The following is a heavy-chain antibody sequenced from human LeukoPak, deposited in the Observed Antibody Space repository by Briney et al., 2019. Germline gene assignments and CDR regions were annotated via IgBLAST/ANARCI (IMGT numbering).Heavy chain of an antibody. D-gene: IGHD3-10*01. J-gene: IGHJ3*02. V-gene: IGHV1-2*02. Sequence: ASVKVSCKASGYTFTGYYMHWVRQAPGQGLEWMGWINPNSGGTNYAQKFQGRVTMTRDTSISTAYMELSRLRSDDTAVYYCARVWEWFGEPHAFDIWGQGTMVTVSS. CDR3: ARVWEWFGEPHAFDI. CDR2: INPNSGGT. CDR1: GYTFTGYY.